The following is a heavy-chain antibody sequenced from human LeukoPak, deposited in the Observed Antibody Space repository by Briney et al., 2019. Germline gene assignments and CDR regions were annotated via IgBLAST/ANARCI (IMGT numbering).Heavy chain of an antibody. D-gene: IGHD5-24*01. CDR1: GYTFTGYY. CDR2: INPNSGGT. CDR3: ARGGRRDGYNKDAFDI. V-gene: IGHV1-2*02. Sequence: ASVKVSCKGSGYTFTGYYMHWVRQAPGQGLEGMGWINPNSGGTNYAQKFRGRVTMTRDTSISTAYMELSRLRSDDTAVYYCARGGRRDGYNKDAFDIWGQGTMVTVSS. J-gene: IGHJ3*02.